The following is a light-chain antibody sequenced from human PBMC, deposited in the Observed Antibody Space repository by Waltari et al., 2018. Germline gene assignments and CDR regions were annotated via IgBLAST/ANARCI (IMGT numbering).Light chain of an antibody. V-gene: IGLV1-36*01. CDR1: SPNIGNNS. CDR3: GSYTTRATHV. J-gene: IGLJ1*01. Sequence: QSVLTQPPSVSEAPRQRVTISCSGSSPNIGNNSVNWYQQPPGKPPKLLIYYDHLLPSGVSDRFSGSKSGNTASLTISGLQAEDEADYYCGSYTTRATHVFGIGTKVTVL. CDR2: YDH.